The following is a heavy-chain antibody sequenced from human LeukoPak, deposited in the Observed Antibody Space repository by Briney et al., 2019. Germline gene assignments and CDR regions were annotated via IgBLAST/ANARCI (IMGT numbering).Heavy chain of an antibody. CDR2: ISGSGGST. Sequence: PSGGSLRLSCAASGFTFSSYAMGWVRQAPGKGLEWVSAISGSGGSTYYADSVKGRFTISRDNSKNTLYLQMNSLRAEDTAVYYCAKDTGYCSGGSCSPRGYWGQGTLVTVSS. D-gene: IGHD2-15*01. J-gene: IGHJ4*02. CDR1: GFTFSSYA. V-gene: IGHV3-23*01. CDR3: AKDTGYCSGGSCSPRGY.